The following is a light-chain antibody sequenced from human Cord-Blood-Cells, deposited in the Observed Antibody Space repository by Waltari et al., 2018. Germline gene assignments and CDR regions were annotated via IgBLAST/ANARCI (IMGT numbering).Light chain of an antibody. CDR3: QQRSHWPPIT. CDR1: QSVSSY. CDR2: DAS. J-gene: IGKJ5*01. Sequence: EIVLTQSPATLSLSPGESATLPCRASQSVSSYLAWYQQEPGQAPKLLIYDASNRSTGIPARFSGSGSGTDFTLTLSSLGPEDFAVYYCQQRSHWPPITFGQGTRLEIK. V-gene: IGKV3-11*01.